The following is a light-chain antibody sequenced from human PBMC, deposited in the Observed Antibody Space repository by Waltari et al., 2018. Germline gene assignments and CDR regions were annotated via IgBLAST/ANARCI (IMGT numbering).Light chain of an antibody. V-gene: IGLV2-14*01. J-gene: IGLJ2*01. CDR1: SSDVGGYNY. CDR3: SSYSNSNTLV. Sequence: QSALTQPASVSGSPGQSITISCTGASSDVGGYNYVSWYQHHPSKAPRLILYEVSNRPSGVSNRYSGSKSGNTASLAISGLQAEDEADYFCSSYSNSNTLVFGGGTKLTVL. CDR2: EVS.